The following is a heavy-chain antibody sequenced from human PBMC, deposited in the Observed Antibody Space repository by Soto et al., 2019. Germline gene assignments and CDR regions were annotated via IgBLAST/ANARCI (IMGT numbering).Heavy chain of an antibody. CDR3: ARESFSASPNFFDY. CDR1: GFAFSNYE. Sequence: EVQLVESGGGLVQPGGSLRLSCAASGFAFSNYEMNWVRQAPGKGLEWVSYISLSGSTIYYADSVKGRFTISRDDAENSLYLQMNSLRADDTAVYYCARESFSASPNFFDYWGQGTLVTVSS. D-gene: IGHD3-3*02. J-gene: IGHJ4*02. V-gene: IGHV3-48*03. CDR2: ISLSGSTI.